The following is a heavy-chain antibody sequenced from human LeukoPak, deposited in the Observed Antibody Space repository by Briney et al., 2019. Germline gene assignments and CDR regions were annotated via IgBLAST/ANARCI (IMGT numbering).Heavy chain of an antibody. D-gene: IGHD2-2*01. J-gene: IGHJ5*02. CDR1: GFTFDDYG. Sequence: GGSLRLSCAASGFTFDDYGMTWVRQAPGKGLEWVSAISGSGGSTYYADSVKGRFTISRDNSKNTLYLQMNSLRAEDTAVYYCAKDPHIVVVPATPDDWFDPWGQGTLVTVSS. CDR3: AKDPHIVVVPATPDDWFDP. CDR2: ISGSGGST. V-gene: IGHV3-23*01.